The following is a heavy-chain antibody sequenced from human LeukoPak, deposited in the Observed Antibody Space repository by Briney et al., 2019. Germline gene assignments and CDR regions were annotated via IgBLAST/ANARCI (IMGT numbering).Heavy chain of an antibody. V-gene: IGHV4-4*02. J-gene: IGHJ4*02. Sequence: SETLFLTCTVSGVFISGSSTWGWVRQPPGEGPERIGNIHSDGSTAYNPSLKGRVTMSLDKSKNQFSLQVNSVTAADTAFCFCARVHTAAELDFWGQGVLVRISS. CDR2: IHSDGST. D-gene: IGHD6-25*01. CDR3: ARVHTAAELDF. CDR1: GVFISGSST.